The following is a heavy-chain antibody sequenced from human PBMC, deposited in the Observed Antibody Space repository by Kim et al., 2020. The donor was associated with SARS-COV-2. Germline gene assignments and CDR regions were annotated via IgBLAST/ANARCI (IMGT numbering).Heavy chain of an antibody. CDR2: TYYRSKWYN. D-gene: IGHD3-16*02. Sequence: SQTLSLTCAISGDSVSSNSAAWNWIRQSPSRGLEWLGRTYYRSKWYNDYAVSVKSRITINPDTSKNQFSLQLNSVTPEDTAVYYCARDQWGSDYVWGSYRSSHWYFDLWGRGTLVTVSS. J-gene: IGHJ2*01. CDR1: GDSVSSNSAA. CDR3: ARDQWGSDYVWGSYRSSHWYFDL. V-gene: IGHV6-1*01.